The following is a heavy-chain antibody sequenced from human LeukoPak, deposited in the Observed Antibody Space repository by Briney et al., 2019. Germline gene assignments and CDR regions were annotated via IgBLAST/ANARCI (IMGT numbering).Heavy chain of an antibody. CDR3: ARDSNPSSGDIFYDSFDM. V-gene: IGHV3-7*01. CDR2: INGNEDKK. Sequence: GGSLRLSCAVSGFMFSKTWVTWVRQAPGKGLEWVANINGNEDKKNYEDSVRGRFTISRDNARNPLYLQMNSPRVEDTAVYYCARDSNPSSGDIFYDSFDMWGQGTM. CDR1: GFMFSKTW. D-gene: IGHD5-12*01. J-gene: IGHJ3*02.